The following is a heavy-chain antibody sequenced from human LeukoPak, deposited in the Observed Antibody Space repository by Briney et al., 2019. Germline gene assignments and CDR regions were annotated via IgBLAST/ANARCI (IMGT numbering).Heavy chain of an antibody. V-gene: IGHV1-18*01. D-gene: IGHD3-3*01. CDR2: ISAYNGNT. CDR3: ARVIITIFGVVKEPVDY. Sequence: ASVKVSCKASGYTFTSYGISRVRQAPGQGLEWMGWISAYNGNTNYAQKLQGRVTMTTDTSTSTAYMELRSLRSDDTAVYYCARVIITIFGVVKEPVDYWGQGTLVTVSS. CDR1: GYTFTSYG. J-gene: IGHJ4*02.